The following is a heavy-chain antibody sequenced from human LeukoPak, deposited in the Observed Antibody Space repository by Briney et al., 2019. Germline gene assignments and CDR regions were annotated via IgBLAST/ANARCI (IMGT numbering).Heavy chain of an antibody. D-gene: IGHD1-26*01. CDR3: ARVSDRSGSYSSEFDY. J-gene: IGHJ4*02. V-gene: IGHV1-8*01. CDR2: MNPNSGNT. Sequence: ASVKVSCKASGYTFTSYDINWVRQATGQGLEWMGWMNPNSGNTGYAQKFQGRVTMTRNTSISTAYMELRSLRSDDTAVYYCARVSDRSGSYSSEFDYWGQGTLVTVSS. CDR1: GYTFTSYD.